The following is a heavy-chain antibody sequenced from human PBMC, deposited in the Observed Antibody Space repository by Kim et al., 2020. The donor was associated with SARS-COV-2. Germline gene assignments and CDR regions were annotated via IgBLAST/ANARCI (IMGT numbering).Heavy chain of an antibody. V-gene: IGHV3-30*18. Sequence: GGSLRLSCATSGFSFNGYGMHWVRQAPGKGLEWVAFISHAGTSKFYGDSVKGRFSISRDNSKNTLFLQMDSLRPEDTALYYCAKDLDYIDFIFNYWGQGTLVTVSS. CDR2: ISHAGTSK. J-gene: IGHJ4*02. CDR3: AKDLDYIDFIFNY. CDR1: GFSFNGYG. D-gene: IGHD4-17*01.